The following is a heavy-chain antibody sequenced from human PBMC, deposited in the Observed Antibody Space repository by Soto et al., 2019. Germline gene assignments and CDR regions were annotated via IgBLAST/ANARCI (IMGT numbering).Heavy chain of an antibody. CDR1: GFTFSGSA. D-gene: IGHD2-15*01. J-gene: IGHJ4*02. CDR2: IRSKANSYAT. V-gene: IGHV3-73*01. Sequence: EVQLVESGGGLVQPGGSLKLSCAASGFTFSGSAMHWVRQASGKGLEWVGRIRSKANSYATAYAASVKGRFTISRDDSKTTAYLQLNSLKPEETAVYYCPRPCSGGSCSPFADYWGQGTLVTVSS. CDR3: PRPCSGGSCSPFADY.